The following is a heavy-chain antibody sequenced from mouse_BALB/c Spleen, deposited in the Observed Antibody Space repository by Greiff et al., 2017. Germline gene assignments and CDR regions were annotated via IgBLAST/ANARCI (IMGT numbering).Heavy chain of an antibody. CDR2: ISYSGST. J-gene: IGHJ2*01. D-gene: IGHD2-3*01. CDR1: GYSITSDYA. Sequence: DVKLQESGPGLVKPSQSLSLTCTVTGYSITSDYAWNWIRQFPGNKLEWMGYISYSGSTSYNPSLKSRISITRDTSKNQFFLQLNSVTTEDTATYYCARSDGYYYYFDYWGQGTTLTVSS. V-gene: IGHV3-2*02. CDR3: ARSDGYYYYFDY.